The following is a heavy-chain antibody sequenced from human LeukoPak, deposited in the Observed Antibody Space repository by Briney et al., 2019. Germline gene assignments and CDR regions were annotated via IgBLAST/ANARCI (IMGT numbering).Heavy chain of an antibody. D-gene: IGHD3-22*01. CDR3: ARGIYYESPAYFDY. CDR2: ISAYNGNT. J-gene: IGHJ4*02. Sequence: ASVKVSCKASGYTFTSYGISWVRQAPGQGLEWMGWISAYNGNTNYAQMLQGRVTMTTDTSTSTAYMELRSLRSDDTAVYYCARGIYYESPAYFDYWGQGTLVTVSS. CDR1: GYTFTSYG. V-gene: IGHV1-18*01.